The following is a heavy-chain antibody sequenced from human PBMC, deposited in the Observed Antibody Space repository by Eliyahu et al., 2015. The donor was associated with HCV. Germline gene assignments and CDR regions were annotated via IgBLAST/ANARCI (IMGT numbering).Heavy chain of an antibody. V-gene: IGHV4-31*03. Sequence: QVQLQESGPGLVKPSQTLSLTCTVSGXSIXXGGYYWSWIRQHPGKGLEWIGYIYYSGSTYYNPSLKSRVTISVDTSKNQFSLKLSSVTAADTAVYYCARVRCQDDWRCGAFDYWGQGTLVTVSS. CDR2: IYYSGST. D-gene: IGHD1-26*01. CDR3: ARVRCQDDWRCGAFDY. CDR1: GXSIXXGGYY. J-gene: IGHJ4*02.